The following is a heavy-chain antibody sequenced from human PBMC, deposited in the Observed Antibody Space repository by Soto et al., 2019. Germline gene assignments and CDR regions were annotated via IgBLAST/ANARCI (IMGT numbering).Heavy chain of an antibody. CDR1: GGTFSSYA. CDR3: ARVDKPYYYDSSGYGLLAEYFQH. J-gene: IGHJ1*01. D-gene: IGHD3-22*01. Sequence: SVKVSCKASGGTFSSYAISWVRQAPGQGLEWMGGIIPIFGTANYAQKFQGRVTITADESTSTAYMELSSLRSEDTAVYYCARVDKPYYYDSSGYGLLAEYFQHWGLGTLVTVSS. V-gene: IGHV1-69*13. CDR2: IIPIFGTA.